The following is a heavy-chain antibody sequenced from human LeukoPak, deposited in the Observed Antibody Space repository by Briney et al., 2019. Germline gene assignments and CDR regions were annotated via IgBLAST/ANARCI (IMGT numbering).Heavy chain of an antibody. CDR1: GFAFSDYG. D-gene: IGHD2-2*01. CDR2: ISSDEITK. J-gene: IGHJ6*02. Sequence: PVGSLRLSCAASGFAFSDYGMHWVRQAPGRGLGRVAVISSDEITKYCSDSVTGLFSVFSDSVNTSQYLHLHRLRVEDTAVYYCAKPSCRSPRCYLSLYGMDVWCRGTTVTVSS. CDR3: AKPSCRSPRCYLSLYGMDV. V-gene: IGHV3-30*18.